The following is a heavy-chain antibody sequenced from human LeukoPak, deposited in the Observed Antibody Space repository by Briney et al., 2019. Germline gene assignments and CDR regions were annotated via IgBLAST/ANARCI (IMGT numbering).Heavy chain of an antibody. Sequence: SETLSLTCTVSGGSISSYYWSWIRQPPGKGLEWIGYIYYSGSTNYNPSLKSRVSISVDTSKNQFSLKLSSVTAADTAVYYCARAAGPLAAPDFWGQGTPVTVSS. CDR3: ARAAGPLAAPDF. J-gene: IGHJ4*02. D-gene: IGHD6-13*01. V-gene: IGHV4-59*01. CDR1: GGSISSYY. CDR2: IYYSGST.